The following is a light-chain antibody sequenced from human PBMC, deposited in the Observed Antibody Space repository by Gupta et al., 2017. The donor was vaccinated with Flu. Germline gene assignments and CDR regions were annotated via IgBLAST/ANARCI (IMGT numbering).Light chain of an antibody. V-gene: IGKV3-20*01. CDR2: CAS. Sequence: EIVLTQSPGTLSLSPGERATLSCRASQSVNNNYLAWYQQKSGQAPRLLIYCASSRATGIPDRFSGSGSGTDFTLTISTLEPEDFAVYYCHHYGSSRTFGQGTKVEIK. J-gene: IGKJ1*01. CDR1: QSVNNNY. CDR3: HHYGSSRT.